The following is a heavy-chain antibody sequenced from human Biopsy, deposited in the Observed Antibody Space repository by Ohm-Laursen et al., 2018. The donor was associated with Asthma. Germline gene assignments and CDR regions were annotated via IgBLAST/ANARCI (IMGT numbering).Heavy chain of an antibody. CDR3: ARTFPFWGPYHAEHHQL. Sequence: SLRLSCSASGFTFGDYWMSWVRQVPGKGLEWVANIKHDGTEKNHVDSLKGRFTISRDNAKNSLYLQMNSLRAEDTAVYYCARTFPFWGPYHAEHHQLWGQGTLVTVPS. D-gene: IGHD3-16*01. V-gene: IGHV3-7*01. CDR2: IKHDGTEK. J-gene: IGHJ1*01. CDR1: GFTFGDYW.